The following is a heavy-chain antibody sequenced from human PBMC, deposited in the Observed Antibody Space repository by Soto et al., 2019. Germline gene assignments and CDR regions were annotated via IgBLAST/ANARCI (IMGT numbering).Heavy chain of an antibody. CDR1: GYTFTSYG. CDR3: ARSPSALYSSSWYPYYYYGMDV. V-gene: IGHV1-18*01. D-gene: IGHD6-13*01. CDR2: ISAYNGNT. J-gene: IGHJ6*02. Sequence: ASVKVSCKASGYTFTSYGISWVRQAPGQWLQWMGWISAYNGNTNYAQKVQGRVTMTTDTSTSTAYMELRSLRSDDTAVYYCARSPSALYSSSWYPYYYYGMDVWGQGTTVTVSS.